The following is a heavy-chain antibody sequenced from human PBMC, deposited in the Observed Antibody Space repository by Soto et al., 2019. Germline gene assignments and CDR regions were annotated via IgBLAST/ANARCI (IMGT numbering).Heavy chain of an antibody. CDR3: ARLGSSGWYQGSYFDY. J-gene: IGHJ4*02. Sequence: QLQLQESGPGLVKPSETLSLTCTVSGGSITRNNHYWGWIRQSPGKALEWIGSILYSGSINYNPSLKSRVTISVETSKNQFSLKMSSVTAADTAVYYCARLGSSGWYQGSYFDYWGQGTLVTVSS. CDR1: GGSITRNNHY. CDR2: ILYSGSI. V-gene: IGHV4-39*01. D-gene: IGHD6-19*01.